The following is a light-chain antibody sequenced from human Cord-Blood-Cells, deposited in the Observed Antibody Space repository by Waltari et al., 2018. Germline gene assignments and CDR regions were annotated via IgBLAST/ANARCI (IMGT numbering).Light chain of an antibody. CDR1: QSVLYSSNNKNY. CDR2: WAS. V-gene: IGKV4-1*01. Sequence: DIVMTQSPDSLAVSLGGMATIHCKYSQSVLYSSNNKNYLAWYQQKPGQPPKLLIYWASTRESGVPDRFSGSGSGTDFTLTISSLQAEDVAVYYCQQYYSTPPTFGQGTKVGIK. CDR3: QQYYSTPPT. J-gene: IGKJ1*01.